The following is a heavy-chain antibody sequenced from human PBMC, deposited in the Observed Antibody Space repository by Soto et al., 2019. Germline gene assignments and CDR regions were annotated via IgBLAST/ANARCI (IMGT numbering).Heavy chain of an antibody. CDR3: ARPGGDGYIPNAFDI. D-gene: IGHD3-16*01. V-gene: IGHV3-21*01. J-gene: IGHJ3*02. CDR2: ISSSSSYI. Sequence: GGSLRLSCAASGFTFSSYSMNWVRQAPGKGLEWVSSISSSSSYIYYADSVKGRFTISRDNAKNSLYLQMNSLRAEDTAVYYCARPGGDGYIPNAFDIWGQGTMVTVS. CDR1: GFTFSSYS.